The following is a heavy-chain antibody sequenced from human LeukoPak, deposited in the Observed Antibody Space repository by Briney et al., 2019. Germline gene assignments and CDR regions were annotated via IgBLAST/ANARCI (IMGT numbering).Heavy chain of an antibody. D-gene: IGHD5-18*01. J-gene: IGHJ4*02. V-gene: IGHV3-48*03. CDR2: ISSSGSSI. Sequence: GSLRLSCAASGFTFSSYEMNWVRQAPGKGLEWLSYISSSGSSIYYADSVKGRFTISRDNAKNSLYLQMNSLRAEDTAVYYCARDLVDTTMWGFDYWGQGTLVTVSS. CDR1: GFTFSSYE. CDR3: ARDLVDTTMWGFDY.